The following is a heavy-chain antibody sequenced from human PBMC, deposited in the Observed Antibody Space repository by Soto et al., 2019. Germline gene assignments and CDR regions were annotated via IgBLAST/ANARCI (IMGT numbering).Heavy chain of an antibody. CDR1: GYTFTSYD. CDR2: MNPNSGNT. D-gene: IGHD2-2*01. J-gene: IGHJ4*02. V-gene: IGHV1-8*01. CDR3: AREAAALGNDY. Sequence: ASVKVSCKASGYTFTSYDINWVRQATGQGLEWMGWMNPNSGNTGYAQKFQGRVTTTRNTSISTAYMELSSLRSEDTAVYYCAREAAALGNDYWGQGTLVTVSS.